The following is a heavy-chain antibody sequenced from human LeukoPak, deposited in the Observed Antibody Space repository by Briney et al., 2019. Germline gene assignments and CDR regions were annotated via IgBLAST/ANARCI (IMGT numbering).Heavy chain of an antibody. Sequence: SETLSLTCTVSGGSISSSSYYWGWIRPPPGKGLEWIGSIYYSGSTYYNPSLKSRVTISVDTSKNQFSLKLSSVTAADTAVYYCARYYYYDSSGPKMDVWGKGTTVTISS. V-gene: IGHV4-39*07. J-gene: IGHJ6*04. CDR3: ARYYYYDSSGPKMDV. D-gene: IGHD3-22*01. CDR1: GGSISSSSYY. CDR2: IYYSGST.